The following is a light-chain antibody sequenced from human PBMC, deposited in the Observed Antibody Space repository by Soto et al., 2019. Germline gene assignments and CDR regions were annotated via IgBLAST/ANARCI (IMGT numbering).Light chain of an antibody. V-gene: IGKV3-15*01. J-gene: IGKJ2*01. CDR1: QSVRSD. Sequence: EIVMTQSPATLSVSPGDRVTLSCRASQSVRSDLAWYQQKPGQAPRLLIYDASTRATGIPARFSSSGYGTEFTHSISSLQSEDFAVYYCQQYDNWPPYTFGQGTKLEIK. CDR3: QQYDNWPPYT. CDR2: DAS.